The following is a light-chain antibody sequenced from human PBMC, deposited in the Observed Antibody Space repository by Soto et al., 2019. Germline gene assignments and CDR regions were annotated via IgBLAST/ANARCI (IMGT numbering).Light chain of an antibody. CDR3: QQYNNWIT. V-gene: IGKV3-15*01. J-gene: IGKJ5*01. Sequence: ILMTQSPATLSVSPGEGAILSCRASQSISINLAWYQQKPGQAPRLLIYAASNRATGVPATLSGSWSGTEFTLTISSLQSEDFAVYYCQQYNNWITFGQGTRLEIK. CDR1: QSISIN. CDR2: AAS.